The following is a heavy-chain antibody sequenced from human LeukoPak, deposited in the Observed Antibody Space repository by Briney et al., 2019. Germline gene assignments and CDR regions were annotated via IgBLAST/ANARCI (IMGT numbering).Heavy chain of an antibody. Sequence: GGSLRLSCAASGFTFSDYYMSWIRQAPGKGLEWVSYISSSGSTIYYADSVKGRFTISRDNAKNSLYLQMNSLRAEDTAVYYCARDIGSSTSKNYYMDVWGKGTTVTVSS. CDR2: ISSSGSTI. V-gene: IGHV3-11*04. CDR3: ARDIGSSTSKNYYMDV. J-gene: IGHJ6*03. D-gene: IGHD2-2*01. CDR1: GFTFSDYY.